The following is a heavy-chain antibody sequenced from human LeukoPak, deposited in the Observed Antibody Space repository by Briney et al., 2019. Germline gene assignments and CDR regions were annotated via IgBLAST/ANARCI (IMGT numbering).Heavy chain of an antibody. Sequence: ASVKVSCKVSGYTLTELSMHWVRQAPGKGLEWMGGFDPEDGETIYAQKFQGRVTMTEDTSTDTAYMELSSLRSEDTAVYYCATFEAYCSGGSCYSSALRYFQHWGQGTLVTVSS. CDR3: ATFEAYCSGGSCYSSALRYFQH. D-gene: IGHD2-15*01. V-gene: IGHV1-24*01. CDR2: FDPEDGET. J-gene: IGHJ1*01. CDR1: GYTLTELS.